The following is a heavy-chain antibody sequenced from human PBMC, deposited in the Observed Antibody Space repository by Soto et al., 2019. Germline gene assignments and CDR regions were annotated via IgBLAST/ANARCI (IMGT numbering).Heavy chain of an antibody. V-gene: IGHV4-39*01. CDR2: IYYSGGT. CDR3: ARHLSYYDFWSGYYTDY. Sequence: QLQLQESGPGLVKPSETLSLTCTVSGGSISSSSYYWGWIRQPPGKGLEWIGSIYYSGGTYYNPSLKRRVTISVDKSKNQFSLKLSSVTAADTAVYYCARHLSYYDFWSGYYTDYWGQGTLVTVSS. J-gene: IGHJ4*02. D-gene: IGHD3-3*01. CDR1: GGSISSSSYY.